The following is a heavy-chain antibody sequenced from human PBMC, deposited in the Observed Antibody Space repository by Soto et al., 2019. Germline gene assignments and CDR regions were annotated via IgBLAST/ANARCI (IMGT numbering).Heavy chain of an antibody. CDR2: ISSGSITI. CDR1: GFTFSSYS. J-gene: IGHJ6*02. Sequence: EVQLVESGGGLVQPGGSLRLSCAASGFTFSSYSMNWVRQAPGKGLEWVSYISSGSITIYYADSVKGRFTISRDNAKNSLYLQMNSLRDADTAVYYCARGGSSSDNGMDVWGQGTTVTVSS. CDR3: ARGGSSSDNGMDV. D-gene: IGHD6-6*01. V-gene: IGHV3-48*02.